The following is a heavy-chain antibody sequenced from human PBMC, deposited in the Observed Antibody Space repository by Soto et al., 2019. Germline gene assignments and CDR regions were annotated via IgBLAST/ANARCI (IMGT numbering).Heavy chain of an antibody. D-gene: IGHD2-2*01. CDR3: AKEVPRGPQSTSYYNMGV. CDR1: GFTFDDYA. Sequence: EVHLVESGGGLVQPGTSLRLSCAASGFTFDDYAMHWVRQAPGRGLEWVSGITWNGGGMDYADSVRGRFAISRDNAKNSLYLQVTRLMPEDTAFFVSAKEVPRGPQSTSYYNMGVWGKGTTVTVS. V-gene: IGHV3-9*01. J-gene: IGHJ6*03. CDR2: ITWNGGGM.